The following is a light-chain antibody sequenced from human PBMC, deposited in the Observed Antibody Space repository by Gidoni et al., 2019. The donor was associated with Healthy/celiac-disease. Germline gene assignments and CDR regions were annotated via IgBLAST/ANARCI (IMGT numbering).Light chain of an antibody. Sequence: DIQMPQSPSSLSASVGDRVTITCRASQSISNDLGWYQQKPGKAPKLLIYAASSLQSGVPSRFSGSGSGTEFTLTISSLQPEDFATYYCLQHNSYPRTFGQGTKVEIK. CDR2: AAS. V-gene: IGKV1-17*01. CDR1: QSISND. CDR3: LQHNSYPRT. J-gene: IGKJ1*01.